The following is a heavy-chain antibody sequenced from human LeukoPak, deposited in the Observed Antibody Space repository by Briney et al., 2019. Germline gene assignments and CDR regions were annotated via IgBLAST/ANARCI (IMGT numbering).Heavy chain of an antibody. CDR3: ARGRGRIAARRTGPYYFDY. CDR1: GYSISSAYY. D-gene: IGHD6-6*01. Sequence: SETLSLTCSVSGYSISSAYYWGWIRQLPGKGLEWIGEINHSGSTNYNPSLKSRVTISVDTSKNQFSLKLSSVTAADTAVYYCARGRGRIAARRTGPYYFDYWGQGTLVTVSS. V-gene: IGHV4-38-2*02. J-gene: IGHJ4*02. CDR2: INHSGST.